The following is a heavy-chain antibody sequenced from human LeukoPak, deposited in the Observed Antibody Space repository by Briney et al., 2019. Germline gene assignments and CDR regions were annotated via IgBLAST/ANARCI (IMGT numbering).Heavy chain of an antibody. Sequence: PSETLSLTCTVSGGSISSSSYYWGWIRQPPGKGLEWIGSIYYSGSTYYNPSLKSRVTISVDTCKNQFSLKLSSVTAADTAVYYCARDSGSLLDYWGQGTLVTVSS. CDR1: GGSISSSSYY. CDR3: ARDSGSLLDY. CDR2: IYYSGST. D-gene: IGHD1-26*01. V-gene: IGHV4-39*02. J-gene: IGHJ4*02.